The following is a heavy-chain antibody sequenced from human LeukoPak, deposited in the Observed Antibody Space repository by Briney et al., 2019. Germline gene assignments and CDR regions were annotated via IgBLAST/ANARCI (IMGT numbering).Heavy chain of an antibody. CDR2: ICTSGST. V-gene: IGHV4-61*02. D-gene: IGHD2-21*01. J-gene: IGHJ4*02. Sequence: PSQTLSLTCTVSGGSISSGSYYWSWIRQPAGKGLEWIGRICTSGSTNYNPSLKSRVTISVDTSKNQFSLKLSSVTAADTAVYYWAGQYSRRSHIANCHYSYWGQGTLVTVSS. CDR3: AGQYSRRSHIANCHYSY. CDR1: GGSISSGSYY.